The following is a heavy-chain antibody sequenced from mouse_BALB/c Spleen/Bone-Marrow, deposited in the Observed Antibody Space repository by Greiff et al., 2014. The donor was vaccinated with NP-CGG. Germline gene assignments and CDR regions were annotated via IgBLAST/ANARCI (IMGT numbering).Heavy chain of an antibody. J-gene: IGHJ3*01. CDR2: ISYSGST. V-gene: IGHV3-2*02. D-gene: IGHD4-1*01. CDR3: ARRDWDAFAY. Sequence: DVQLQESGPDLVKPSQSLSLTCTVTGYSITSDYAWNWIRQFPGNKLEWMGYISYSGSTSYNPSLKSRISITRDTSKNQFFLQLNSVTTEDTATYYCARRDWDAFAYWGQGTLVTVSA. CDR1: GYSITSDYA.